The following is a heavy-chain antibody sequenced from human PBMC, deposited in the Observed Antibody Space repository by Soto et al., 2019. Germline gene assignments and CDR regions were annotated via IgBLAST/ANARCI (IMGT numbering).Heavy chain of an antibody. V-gene: IGHV4-30-4*01. Sequence: APETLSLTCTVSGASINNNDYYWSWIRQTPGKGLEWIGYVYYSGTTDYIPSLKSRLSMSIDKSQNQFTLKLNSVTAADTATYYCARMSYFYDKWYFDLWGRCTLVTVS. CDR2: VYYSGTT. D-gene: IGHD3-22*01. CDR1: GASINNNDYY. J-gene: IGHJ2*01. CDR3: ARMSYFYDKWYFDL.